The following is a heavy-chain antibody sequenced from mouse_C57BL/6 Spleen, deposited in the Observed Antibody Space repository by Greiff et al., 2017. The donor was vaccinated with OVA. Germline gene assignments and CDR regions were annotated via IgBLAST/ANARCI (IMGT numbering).Heavy chain of an antibody. V-gene: IGHV3-6*01. Sequence: ESGPGLVKPSQSLSLTCSVTGYSITSGYYWNWIRQFPGNKLEWMGYISYDGSNNYNPSLKNRISITRDTSKNQFFLKLNSVTTEDTATYYCARGVGQLRPDYYFDYWGQGTTLTVSS. CDR2: ISYDGSN. J-gene: IGHJ2*01. CDR1: GYSITSGYY. D-gene: IGHD3-2*02. CDR3: ARGVGQLRPDYYFDY.